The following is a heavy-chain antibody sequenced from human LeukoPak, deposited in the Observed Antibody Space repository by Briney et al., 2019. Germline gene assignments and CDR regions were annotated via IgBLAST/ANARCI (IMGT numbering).Heavy chain of an antibody. D-gene: IGHD3-22*01. CDR3: ASQYDSSGYYSGYYYYGMDV. J-gene: IGHJ6*02. V-gene: IGHV3-7*01. Sequence: HPGGSLRLSCAASGLTFSSYWMSWVRQAPGKGLEWVANIKQDGSEKYYVDSVKGRFTISRDNAKNSLYLQMNSLRAEDTAVYYCASQYDSSGYYSGYYYYGMDVWGQGTTVTVSS. CDR1: GLTFSSYW. CDR2: IKQDGSEK.